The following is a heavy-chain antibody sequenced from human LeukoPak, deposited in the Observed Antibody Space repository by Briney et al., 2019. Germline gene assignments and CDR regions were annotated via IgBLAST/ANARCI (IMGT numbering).Heavy chain of an antibody. CDR3: AKDQAYCGGDCYSAGEYFDY. V-gene: IGHV3-23*01. J-gene: IGHJ4*02. CDR2: ISGSGGST. Sequence: GGSLRLSCAASGFTFSSYAMSWVRQAPGKGLEWVSAISGSGGSTYYADSVKGRFTISRDNSKNTLYLQRNSLRAEDTAVYYCAKDQAYCGGDCYSAGEYFDYWGQGTLVTVSS. CDR1: GFTFSSYA. D-gene: IGHD2-21*02.